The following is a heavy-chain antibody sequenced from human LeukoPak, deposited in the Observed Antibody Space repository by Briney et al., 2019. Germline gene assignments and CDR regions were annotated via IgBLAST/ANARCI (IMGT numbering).Heavy chain of an antibody. CDR3: ARRGVVPAARRQFDY. CDR2: IYTSGST. D-gene: IGHD2-2*01. CDR1: GGSISSYY. J-gene: IGHJ4*02. V-gene: IGHV4-4*07. Sequence: SETLSLTCTVSGGSISSYYWSWIRQPAGKGLEWIGRIYTSGSTNYNPSLKSRVTMSVDTSKNQFSLKLSSVTAADTAVYYCARRGVVPAARRQFDYWGQGTLVTVSS.